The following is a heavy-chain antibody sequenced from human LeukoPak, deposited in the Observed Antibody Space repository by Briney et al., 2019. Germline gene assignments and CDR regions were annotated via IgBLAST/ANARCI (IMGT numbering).Heavy chain of an antibody. CDR3: AKVNSESGSYHAPFDY. Sequence: GGSLRLSCAASGFTFSSYAMSWVRQAPGKGLEWVSAISGSGGSTYYADSVKGRFTISRDNSKNTLYLQMNSLRAEDTAVYYCAKVNSESGSYHAPFDYWGQGTLVTVSS. V-gene: IGHV3-23*01. J-gene: IGHJ4*02. D-gene: IGHD1-26*01. CDR1: GFTFSSYA. CDR2: ISGSGGST.